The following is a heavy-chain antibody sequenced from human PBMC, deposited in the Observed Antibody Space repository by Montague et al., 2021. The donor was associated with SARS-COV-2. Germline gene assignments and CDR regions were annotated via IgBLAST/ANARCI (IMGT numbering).Heavy chain of an antibody. CDR1: GGSISSYY. Sequence: SETLSLTCTVSGGSISSYYWSWIRQPPGKGLEWIGYIYYSGSTNYNPSLKSRVTISVDTSKNQFSLKLSSVTAADTAVYYCARTYYDILTGYYNRSAFDIWGQGTMVTVSS. V-gene: IGHV4-59*08. CDR2: IYYSGST. J-gene: IGHJ3*02. CDR3: ARTYYDILTGYYNRSAFDI. D-gene: IGHD3-9*01.